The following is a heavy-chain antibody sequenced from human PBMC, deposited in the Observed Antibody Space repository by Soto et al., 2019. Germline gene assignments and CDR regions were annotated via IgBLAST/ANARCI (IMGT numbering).Heavy chain of an antibody. D-gene: IGHD6-19*01. V-gene: IGHV1-69*08. Sequence: QVQLVQSGAEVKKPGSSVKVSCKASGGTFSSYTISWVRQAPGQGLEWMGRIIPILGIANYAQKFQGRVTITEDKSTSTAYMELSSLRSEDTAVYYCAREGYRSGWYGIFDYWGQGTLVTVSS. CDR1: GGTFSSYT. J-gene: IGHJ4*02. CDR3: AREGYRSGWYGIFDY. CDR2: IIPILGIA.